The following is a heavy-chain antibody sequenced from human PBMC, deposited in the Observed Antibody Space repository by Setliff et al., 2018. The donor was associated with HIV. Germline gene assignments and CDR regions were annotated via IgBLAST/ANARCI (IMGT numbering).Heavy chain of an antibody. J-gene: IGHJ3*01. V-gene: IGHV4-39*01. Sequence: SETLSLTCTVSGGSISSSSYYGGWIRQPPGKGLEWIGGLYYSGSAYYNPSRKSRVTMSVDTSKNQFSRKLSSVTSADTAVYYCARRIAPGWWGGNSGDAFDLWGQGTMVTVSS. D-gene: IGHD2-21*02. CDR1: GGSISSSSYY. CDR3: ARRIAPGWWGGNSGDAFDL. CDR2: LYYSGSA.